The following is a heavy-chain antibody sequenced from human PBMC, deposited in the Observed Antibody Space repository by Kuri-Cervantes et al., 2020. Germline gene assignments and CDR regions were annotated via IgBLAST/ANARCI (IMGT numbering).Heavy chain of an antibody. Sequence: GESLKISCAASGFTVSSNYMSWVRQAPGKGLEWVSSISDSGDRTYYADSMKGRFTISRDNSKNTLYLQMNSLRAEDTAIYYCANTIAGSKYWGQGTLVTVSS. CDR2: ISDSGDRT. D-gene: IGHD2-15*01. CDR1: GFTVSSNY. V-gene: IGHV3-23*01. CDR3: ANTIAGSKY. J-gene: IGHJ4*02.